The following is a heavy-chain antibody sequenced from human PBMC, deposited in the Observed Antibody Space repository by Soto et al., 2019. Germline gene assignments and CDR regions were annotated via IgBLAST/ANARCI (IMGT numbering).Heavy chain of an antibody. Sequence: SETLSLTCTVSGGSISSSSYYWGWIRQPPGKGLEWIGSIYYSGSTYYNPSLKSRVTISVDTSKNQFSLKLSSVTAADTAVYYCARHPSKAPFNCSGGSCYPRGAFDIWGQGTMVTVSS. CDR1: GGSISSSSYY. J-gene: IGHJ3*02. CDR2: IYYSGST. CDR3: ARHPSKAPFNCSGGSCYPRGAFDI. D-gene: IGHD2-15*01. V-gene: IGHV4-39*01.